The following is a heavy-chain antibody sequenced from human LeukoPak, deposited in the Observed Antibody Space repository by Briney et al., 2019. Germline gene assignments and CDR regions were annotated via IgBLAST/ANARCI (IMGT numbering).Heavy chain of an antibody. D-gene: IGHD3-22*01. V-gene: IGHV3-23*01. Sequence: GGSLRLSCEASGFSFSSYAMSWVRQAPGKGLEWVSAISGSGGSTYYADSVKGRFTISRDNSKNTLYLQMNSLRAEDTAVYYCAKVERVGGTYYYDSSGYLLLGYWGQGTLVTVSS. CDR3: AKVERVGGTYYYDSSGYLLLGY. J-gene: IGHJ4*02. CDR1: GFSFSSYA. CDR2: ISGSGGST.